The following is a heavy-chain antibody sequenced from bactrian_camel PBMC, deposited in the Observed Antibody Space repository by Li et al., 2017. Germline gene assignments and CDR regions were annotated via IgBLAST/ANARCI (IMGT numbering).Heavy chain of an antibody. Sequence: HVQLVESGGGSVQAGGSLRLSCVASGYSYSKYCMAWFRQGPGEERDRIAPIHSDGATSYSDSVKGRFAIWQDNAKATVYLEINYLRPEDTAMYYCAADLLLMRPLEASEYQYWGQGTQVTVS. CDR2: IHSDGAT. D-gene: IGHD8*01. V-gene: IGHV3S53*01. CDR1: GYSYSKYC. J-gene: IGHJ4*01. CDR3: AADLLLMRPLEASEYQY.